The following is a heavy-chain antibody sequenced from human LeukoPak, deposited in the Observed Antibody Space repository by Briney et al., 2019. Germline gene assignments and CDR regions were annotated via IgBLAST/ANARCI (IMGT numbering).Heavy chain of an antibody. CDR2: ISSSSSTI. Sequence: GGSLRLSCAASGFTFSSYSMNWDRQAPGKGLEWVSYISSSSSTIYYADSVKGRFTISRDNAKNSLYLQMNSLRAEDTAVYYCARARAYPTTLKYYYYYMDVWGKGTTVTVSS. V-gene: IGHV3-48*04. CDR3: ARARAYPTTLKYYYYYMDV. D-gene: IGHD1/OR15-1a*01. J-gene: IGHJ6*03. CDR1: GFTFSSYS.